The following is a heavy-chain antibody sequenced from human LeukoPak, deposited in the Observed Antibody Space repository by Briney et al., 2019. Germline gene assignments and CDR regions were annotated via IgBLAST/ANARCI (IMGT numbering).Heavy chain of an antibody. CDR1: GGTFSSYA. V-gene: IGHV1-69*13. Sequence: SVKVSCKASGGTFSSYAISWVRQAPGQGLEWVGGIIPIFGTANYAQKFQGRVTITADESTSTAYLELSSLRSEDTAVYYCASSPIDYYYMDVWGKGTTVTVSS. J-gene: IGHJ6*03. D-gene: IGHD2-15*01. CDR3: ASSPIDYYYMDV. CDR2: IIPIFGTA.